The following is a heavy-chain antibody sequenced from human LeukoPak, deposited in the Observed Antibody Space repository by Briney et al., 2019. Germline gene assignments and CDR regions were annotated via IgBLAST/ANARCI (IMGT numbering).Heavy chain of an antibody. V-gene: IGHV4-39*07. CDR1: GGSISSSSYY. CDR2: IYHSGST. J-gene: IGHJ4*02. Sequence: PSETLSLTCTVSGGSISSSSYYWGWIRQPPGKGLEWIGSIYHSGSTYYNPSLKSRVTISVDTSKNQFSLKLSSVTAADTAVYYCARGVASSSKFRFSYYFDYWGQGTLVTVSS. CDR3: ARGVASSSKFRFSYYFDY. D-gene: IGHD6-6*01.